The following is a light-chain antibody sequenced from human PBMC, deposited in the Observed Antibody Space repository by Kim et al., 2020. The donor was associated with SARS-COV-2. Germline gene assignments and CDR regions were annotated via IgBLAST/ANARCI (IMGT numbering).Light chain of an antibody. CDR2: EVS. CDR3: SSYAGSNNLV. CDR1: RSDVGGYNY. V-gene: IGLV2-8*01. Sequence: QSVTISCTGTRSDVGGYNYVSWYQQHPGKAPKLMIYEVSKRPSGVPDRFSGSKSGNTASLTVSGLQAEDEADYYCSSYAGSNNLVFGGGTQLTVL. J-gene: IGLJ3*02.